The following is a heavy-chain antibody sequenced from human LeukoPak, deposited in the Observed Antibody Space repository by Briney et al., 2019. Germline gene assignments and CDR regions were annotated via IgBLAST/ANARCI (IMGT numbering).Heavy chain of an antibody. V-gene: IGHV3-48*01. Sequence: PGGSLRLSCAASGFTFSSYSMNWVRQAPGKGLEWVSYISSSSSTIYYADSVKGRFTISRDNAKNSLYLQMNSLRAEDTAVYYCARDREPYWGITHYYMDVWGKGTTVTVSS. CDR1: GFTFSSYS. CDR3: ARDREPYWGITHYYMDV. J-gene: IGHJ6*03. CDR2: ISSSSSTI. D-gene: IGHD3-16*01.